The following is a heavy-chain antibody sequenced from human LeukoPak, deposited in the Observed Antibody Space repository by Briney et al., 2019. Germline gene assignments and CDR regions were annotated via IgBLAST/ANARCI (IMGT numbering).Heavy chain of an antibody. CDR1: GYTFTGYY. D-gene: IGHD7-27*01. Sequence: ASVKVSCKASGYTFTGYYMHWVRQAPGQGLEWMGWINPNSGGTNYAQKFQGRVTMTRDTSISTAYMELSRLRSDDTTVYYCARVGTLAYWFDPWGQGTLVTVSS. V-gene: IGHV1-2*02. J-gene: IGHJ5*02. CDR3: ARVGTLAYWFDP. CDR2: INPNSGGT.